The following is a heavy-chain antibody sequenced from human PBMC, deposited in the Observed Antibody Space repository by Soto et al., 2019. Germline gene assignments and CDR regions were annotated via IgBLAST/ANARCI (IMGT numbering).Heavy chain of an antibody. CDR3: ATAFREGYCSGGSCSVDY. V-gene: IGHV1-24*01. Sequence: ASVKVSCTVSGYTLTELSMHWVRQAPGEGLEWMGGFDPEDGETIYAQKFQGRVTMTEDTSTDTAYMELSSLRSEDTAVYYCATAFREGYCSGGSCSVDYWGQGTLVTVSS. J-gene: IGHJ4*02. CDR2: FDPEDGET. CDR1: GYTLTELS. D-gene: IGHD2-15*01.